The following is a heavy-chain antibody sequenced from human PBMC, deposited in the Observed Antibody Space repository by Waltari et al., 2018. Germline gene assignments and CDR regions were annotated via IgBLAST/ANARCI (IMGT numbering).Heavy chain of an antibody. Sequence: QVQLVESGGGVVQPGRSLRLSCAASGLPFSSYAMPWFRQAPGKGLEWVAVISYDGSNKYYADSVKGRFTISRDNSKNTLYLQMNSLRAEDTAVYYCARGIRRQLVYYGMDVWGQGTTVTVSS. D-gene: IGHD6-6*01. CDR1: GLPFSSYA. CDR2: ISYDGSNK. J-gene: IGHJ6*02. CDR3: ARGIRRQLVYYGMDV. V-gene: IGHV3-30-3*01.